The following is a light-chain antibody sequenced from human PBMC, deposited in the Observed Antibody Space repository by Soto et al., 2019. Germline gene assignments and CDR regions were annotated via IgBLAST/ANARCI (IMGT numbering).Light chain of an antibody. V-gene: IGLV2-14*03. Sequence: QSALTQPASVSGSPGQSITISCTGTSSDVGGYDYVSWYQHHPGKAPKLMIYDVTIRPSGVSNRFSGSKSGNTASLTISGLQAEDEADYFCSSYPCSSTLHVVFGGGTKLTVL. CDR3: SSYPCSSTLHVV. J-gene: IGLJ2*01. CDR2: DVT. CDR1: SSDVGGYDY.